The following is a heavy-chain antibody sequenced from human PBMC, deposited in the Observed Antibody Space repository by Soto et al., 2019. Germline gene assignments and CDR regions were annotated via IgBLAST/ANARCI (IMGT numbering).Heavy chain of an antibody. J-gene: IGHJ6*02. CDR3: ARREQQLAYYYYGMDV. D-gene: IGHD6-13*01. CDR1: GYTFTSYV. V-gene: IGHV1-18*01. Sequence: ASVKVSCRASGYTFTSYVISWVRQAPGQGLERMGWISAYNGNTNYAQKLQGRVTMTTDTSTSTAYMELRSLRSDDTAVYYCARREQQLAYYYYGMDVWGQGTTVAVS. CDR2: ISAYNGNT.